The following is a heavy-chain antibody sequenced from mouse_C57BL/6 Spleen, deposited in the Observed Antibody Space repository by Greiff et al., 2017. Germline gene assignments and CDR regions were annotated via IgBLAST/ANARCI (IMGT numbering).Heavy chain of an antibody. D-gene: IGHD2-10*01. CDR2: IRNKANGYTT. J-gene: IGHJ4*01. CDR3: ARPYYGYAMDY. V-gene: IGHV7-3*01. Sequence: EVKLVESGGGLVQPGGSLSLSCAASGFTFTDYYMSWVRQPPGKALEWLGFIRNKANGYTTEYSASVKGRFTISRDNSQSILYLQMNALRAEDSATYYCARPYYGYAMDYWGQGTSVTVSS. CDR1: GFTFTDYY.